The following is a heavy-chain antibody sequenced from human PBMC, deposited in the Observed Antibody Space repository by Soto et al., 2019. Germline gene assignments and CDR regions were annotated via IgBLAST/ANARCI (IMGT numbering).Heavy chain of an antibody. D-gene: IGHD5-18*01. CDR1: GFTFRSYW. V-gene: IGHV3-7*03. CDR3: AKDLFGSSYGY. J-gene: IGHJ4*02. Sequence: HPGGSLRLSCVVSGFTFRSYWMSWVRQAPGKGLEWVANINRDGSDTYHVDSVKGRFTISRDNAENSLYLQMNSLRAEDTAVYYCAKDLFGSSYGYWGQGTRVTVSS. CDR2: INRDGSDT.